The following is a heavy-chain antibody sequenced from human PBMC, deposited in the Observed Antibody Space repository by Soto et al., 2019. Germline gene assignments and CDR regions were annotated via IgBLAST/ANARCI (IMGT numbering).Heavy chain of an antibody. D-gene: IGHD3-10*01. V-gene: IGHV3-48*02. CDR3: AREVDYYGSGSYYPAPYAFDI. CDR1: GFTFSSYS. Sequence: GGSPRLSCAASGFTFSSYSMNWVRQAPGKGLEWVSYISSSSSTIYYADSVKGRFTISRDNAKNSLYLQMNSLRDEDTAVYYCAREVDYYGSGSYYPAPYAFDIWGQGTMVTVSS. CDR2: ISSSSSTI. J-gene: IGHJ3*02.